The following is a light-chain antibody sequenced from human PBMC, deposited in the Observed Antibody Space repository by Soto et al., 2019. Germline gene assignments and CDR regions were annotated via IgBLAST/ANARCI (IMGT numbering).Light chain of an antibody. Sequence: DIQLTQSPSFLSASEGDRFTITCRASQSVSTWLAWFQQKPGKAPKLLIYDASSLESGVPSRFSGGGSGTEFTLTISSLQPDDFATYYCQQYISYWTFGQGTKVDIK. J-gene: IGKJ1*01. CDR2: DAS. V-gene: IGKV1-5*01. CDR3: QQYISYWT. CDR1: QSVSTW.